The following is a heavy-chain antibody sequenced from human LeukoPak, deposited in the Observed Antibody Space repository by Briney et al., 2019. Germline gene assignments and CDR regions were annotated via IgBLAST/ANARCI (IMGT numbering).Heavy chain of an antibody. CDR3: AKEKLKSIAAAARQAFDI. J-gene: IGHJ3*02. D-gene: IGHD6-13*01. CDR2: ISGSGGGA. CDR1: GFTFSSYA. Sequence: GGSLRLSCAASGFTFSSYAMSWVRQAPGKGLEWVSAISGSGGGAYYADSVKGRFTISRDNSKNTLYLQMNSLRAEDTAVYYCAKEKLKSIAAAARQAFDIWGQGTMVTVSS. V-gene: IGHV3-23*01.